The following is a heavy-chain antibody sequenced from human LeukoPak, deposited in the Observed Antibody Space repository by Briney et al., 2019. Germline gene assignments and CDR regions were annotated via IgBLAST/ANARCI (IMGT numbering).Heavy chain of an antibody. D-gene: IGHD2-15*01. CDR3: ARVRSGLHMDV. V-gene: IGHV3-48*03. CDR1: GFTFSSYE. Sequence: GGSLRLSCAVSGFTFSSYEMNWVRQAPGKGLEWVSYISNRGTTIYYVDSVKGRFTISRDNAKNSLYLQMNSLRAEDTALYYCARVRSGLHMDVWGQGTTVTVSS. J-gene: IGHJ6*02. CDR2: ISNRGTTI.